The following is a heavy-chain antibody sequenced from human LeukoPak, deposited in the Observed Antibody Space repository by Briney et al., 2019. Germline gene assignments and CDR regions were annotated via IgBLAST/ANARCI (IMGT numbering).Heavy chain of an antibody. V-gene: IGHV3-33*01. J-gene: IGHJ4*02. CDR2: IWYDGSHK. Sequence: GRSLRLSCAASGFTFSSYGMHWVRQAPGKGLEWVADIWYDGSHKYYADSVKGRFTISRDNSKNTLHPQMNSLRAEDTAVYYCARDLLLWFGELSGDSDYWGQGTLVTVSS. D-gene: IGHD3-10*01. CDR1: GFTFSSYG. CDR3: ARDLLLWFGELSGDSDY.